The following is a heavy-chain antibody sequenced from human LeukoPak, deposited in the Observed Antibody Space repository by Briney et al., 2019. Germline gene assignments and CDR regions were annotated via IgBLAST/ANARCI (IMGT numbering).Heavy chain of an antibody. Sequence: ASVKVSCKASGGSFNAYAISWVRQDPGQGLEWVGGIIPIFGTSNYAQKLQGRVTISTDKSTSTAYMEVSSLRSEDTAIYYCARGLDASMETAYDYWGQGTLVTVSS. CDR1: GGSFNAYA. CDR2: IIPIFGTS. CDR3: ARGLDASMETAYDY. D-gene: IGHD5-18*01. V-gene: IGHV1-69*05. J-gene: IGHJ4*02.